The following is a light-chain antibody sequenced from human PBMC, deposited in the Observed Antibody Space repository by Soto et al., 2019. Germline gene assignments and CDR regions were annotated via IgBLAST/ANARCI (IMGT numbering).Light chain of an antibody. CDR3: SSYTSSSTYVV. Sequence: QSALTQPASVSGSPGQSITISCTGTSSDVGGYNYVSWYQQHPGKAPKLMIYDVSNRPSGVSNCFSGSKSGNTASLTISGLQAEDEADYYCSSYTSSSTYVVFGGGTKLTVL. CDR1: SSDVGGYNY. CDR2: DVS. J-gene: IGLJ2*01. V-gene: IGLV2-14*01.